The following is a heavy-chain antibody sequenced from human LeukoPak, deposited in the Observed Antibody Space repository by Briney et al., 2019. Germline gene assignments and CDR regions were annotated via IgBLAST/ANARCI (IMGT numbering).Heavy chain of an antibody. Sequence: ASVKVSCKASGYTFTSYGISWVRQAPGQGLEWMGWISAYNGNTNYAQKLQGRVTMTTDTSTGTAYMELRSLRSDDTAVYYCASSIAAAGGFDYWGQGTLVTVSS. CDR3: ASSIAAAGGFDY. D-gene: IGHD6-13*01. CDR2: ISAYNGNT. J-gene: IGHJ4*02. V-gene: IGHV1-18*01. CDR1: GYTFTSYG.